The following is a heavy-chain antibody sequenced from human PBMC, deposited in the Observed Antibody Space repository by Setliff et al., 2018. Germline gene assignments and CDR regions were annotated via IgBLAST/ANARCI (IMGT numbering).Heavy chain of an antibody. CDR2: IYSSGSI. Sequence: PSETLSLTCNVSGGSISGYYWSWIRQPPGKGLEWIGNIYSSGSIKYNPSLRSRVTISVDTVKNQFSLRLSSLTAADTAVYYCARAPDSGTYYNLNPYYNDVWGKGTTVTSP. D-gene: IGHD1-26*01. CDR1: GGSISGYY. J-gene: IGHJ6*03. V-gene: IGHV4-59*08. CDR3: ARAPDSGTYYNLNPYYNDV.